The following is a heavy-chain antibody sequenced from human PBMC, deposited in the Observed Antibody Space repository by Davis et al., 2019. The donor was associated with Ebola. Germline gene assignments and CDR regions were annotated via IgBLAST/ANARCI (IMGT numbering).Heavy chain of an antibody. CDR1: GFTFSDFW. CDR3: ARPLRNSGYGLDV. Sequence: GESLKISCAASGFTFSDFWMTWVRQTPGKGLEWVANINEDGSEAYYLDSVKGRFTVSRDNAKDSLYLQMNSVRADDTAVYYCARPLRNSGYGLDVWGQGTTVTVSS. CDR2: INEDGSEA. J-gene: IGHJ6*02. D-gene: IGHD6-19*01. V-gene: IGHV3-7*01.